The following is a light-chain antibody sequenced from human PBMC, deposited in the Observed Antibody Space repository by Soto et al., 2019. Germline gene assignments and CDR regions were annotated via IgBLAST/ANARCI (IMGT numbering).Light chain of an antibody. V-gene: IGKV1D-12*01. J-gene: IGKJ2*01. CDR2: ATS. CDR3: QQANSFPYT. CDR1: LGISSY. Sequence: DIQMTQSPSSVSASVGDRVTITCRASLGISSYLAWYQQKPGKAPKLLIYATSILQSGVPSRFSGSASGTDFTLTISSLQPEDFATYYCQQANSFPYTFGQGTRLEIK.